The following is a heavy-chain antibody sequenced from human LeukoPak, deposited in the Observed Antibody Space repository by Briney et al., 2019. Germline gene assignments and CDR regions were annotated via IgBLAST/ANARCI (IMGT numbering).Heavy chain of an antibody. V-gene: IGHV4-34*01. CDR2: INHSGST. CDR1: GGSFSGYY. D-gene: IGHD3-10*01. J-gene: IGHJ6*03. CDR3: ARHRGSGSYYNVGYYYYYMDV. Sequence: KPSETLSLTCAVYGGSFSGYYWSWIRQPPGKGLEWIGEINHSGSTNYNPSLKSRVTISVDTSKNQFSLKLSSVTAADTAVYYCARHRGSGSYYNVGYYYYYMDVWGKGTTVTISS.